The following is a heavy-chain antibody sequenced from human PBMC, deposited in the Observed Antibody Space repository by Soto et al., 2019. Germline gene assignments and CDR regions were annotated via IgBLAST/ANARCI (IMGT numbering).Heavy chain of an antibody. V-gene: IGHV3-48*02. CDR2: ISSSSSTI. CDR1: GFTFSSYD. CDR3: ARGADYDSSGIRLNWFDP. Sequence: PGGSLRLSCASSGFTFSSYDMNWVRQAPGKGLEWVSYISSSSSTICYADSVKGRFTISRDNAKNSLYLQMNSLRDEDTAVYYCARGADYDSSGIRLNWFDPWGQGTLVTVSS. D-gene: IGHD3-22*01. J-gene: IGHJ5*02.